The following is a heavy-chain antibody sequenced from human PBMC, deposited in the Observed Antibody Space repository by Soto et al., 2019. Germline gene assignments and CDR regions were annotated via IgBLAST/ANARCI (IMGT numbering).Heavy chain of an antibody. Sequence: GGSVKGCCRVSRYTFTRSGISWVRQAPGQGLEWMGWIGAYNGNTNYPQKLQGRVTMTTDTSTMTAWMWLRILRSDDTAVYYCSCVPSRRFVEYCGQAALV. CDR1: RYTFTRSG. CDR3: SCVPSRRFVEY. J-gene: IGHJ4*02. CDR2: IGAYNGNT. V-gene: IGHV1-18*04. D-gene: IGHD3-3*01.